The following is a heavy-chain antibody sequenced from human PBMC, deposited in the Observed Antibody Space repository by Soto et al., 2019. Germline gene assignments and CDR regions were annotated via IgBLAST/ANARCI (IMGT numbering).Heavy chain of an antibody. J-gene: IGHJ4*02. Sequence: VQLVKSGGGLVQPGGSLRLSCAGSGFTFSNYWMHWVRQAPGKGLEWVSRIDHDGPTDYADSVRGRFTISRDNAENTLYLQMNSLRPEDTAVYYCVRDSHGDYWGQGTLVTVSS. CDR1: GFTFSNYW. CDR3: VRDSHGDY. V-gene: IGHV3-74*01. CDR2: IDHDGPT.